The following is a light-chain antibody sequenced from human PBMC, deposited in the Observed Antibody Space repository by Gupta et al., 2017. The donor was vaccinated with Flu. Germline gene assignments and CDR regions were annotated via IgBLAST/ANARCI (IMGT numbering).Light chain of an antibody. CDR3: HQYNNGSFT. Sequence: QMTQSPSILSASVGDRVTITCRASHFIDTWLAWYQQKPGKVPKLLMYKTSILEGEVPSRFSGSGSGTXFTLTIXSLQPDDFATYYCHQYNNGSFTFGXGTKVEI. V-gene: IGKV1-5*03. J-gene: IGKJ2*01. CDR2: KTS. CDR1: HFIDTW.